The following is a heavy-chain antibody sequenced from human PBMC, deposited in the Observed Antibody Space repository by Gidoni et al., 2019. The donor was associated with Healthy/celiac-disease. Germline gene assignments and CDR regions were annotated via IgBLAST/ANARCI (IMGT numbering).Heavy chain of an antibody. CDR2: INTNTGNP. J-gene: IGHJ4*02. V-gene: IGHV7-4-1*02. CDR3: ARYGRFGELLSRTETHCDY. CDR1: GYTFTSYA. D-gene: IGHD3-10*01. Sequence: QVQLVQSGSELKKPGASVKVSCKASGYTFTSYAMNWVRQAPGQGLEWMGWINTNTGNPTYAQGFTVRFVFSLDTSVSTAYLQISSLKAEDTAVYYCARYGRFGELLSRTETHCDYWGQGTLVTVSS.